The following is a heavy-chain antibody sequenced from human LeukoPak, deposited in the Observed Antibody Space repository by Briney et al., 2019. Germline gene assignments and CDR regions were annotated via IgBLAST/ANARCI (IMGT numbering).Heavy chain of an antibody. D-gene: IGHD3-22*01. Sequence: GRSLRLSCAASGFTFDDYAMHWVRQAPGKGLGWVSGISWNSGSIGYADSVKGRFTISRDNAKNSLYLQMNSLRAEDTALYYCAKVYYYDSSGYDHWGQGTLVTVSS. J-gene: IGHJ4*02. V-gene: IGHV3-9*01. CDR3: AKVYYYDSSGYDH. CDR2: ISWNSGSI. CDR1: GFTFDDYA.